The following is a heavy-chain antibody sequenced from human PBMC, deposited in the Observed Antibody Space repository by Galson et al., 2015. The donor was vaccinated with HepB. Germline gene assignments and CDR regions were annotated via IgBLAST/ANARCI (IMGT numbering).Heavy chain of an antibody. CDR3: ARLGDLSGYSSL. CDR1: GFTFSGSA. J-gene: IGHJ4*02. CDR2: IRSKASSHAT. Sequence: SLRLSCAASGFTFSGSAIHWVRQASGKGLEWVGRIRSKASSHATAYTASLKGRFTISRDDLKNTAYLHMNSPKTEDTAVYYCARLGDLSGYSSLWGQGTLVTVSS. D-gene: IGHD6-19*01. V-gene: IGHV3-73*01.